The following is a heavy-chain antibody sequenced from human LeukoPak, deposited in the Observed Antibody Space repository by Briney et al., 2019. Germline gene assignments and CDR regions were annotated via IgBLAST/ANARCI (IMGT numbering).Heavy chain of an antibody. V-gene: IGHV3-23*01. CDR1: GFTFSSYA. Sequence: QPGGSLRPSCAASGFTFSSYAMSWVRQAPGKGLEWVSAISGSGGSTYYADSVKGRFTISRDNSKNTLYLQMNSLRAEDTAVYYCVLGRYDFWSGPHYWGQGTLVTVSS. CDR2: ISGSGGST. D-gene: IGHD3-3*01. CDR3: VLGRYDFWSGPHY. J-gene: IGHJ4*02.